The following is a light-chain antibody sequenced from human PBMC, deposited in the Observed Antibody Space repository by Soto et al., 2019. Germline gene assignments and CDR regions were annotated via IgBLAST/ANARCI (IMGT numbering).Light chain of an antibody. V-gene: IGKV3D-15*01. CDR2: GAS. CDR3: QQYHDWPPT. J-gene: IGKJ1*01. Sequence: EVVLTQSPATLSVSPGEGVTLSCRASQGIGDNLAWYQQKPGQAPRLLIYGASTRATGIPARFSGSGSGTEFTLTISSLQSEDFAVYYCQQYHDWPPTFGQGTKVDIK. CDR1: QGIGDN.